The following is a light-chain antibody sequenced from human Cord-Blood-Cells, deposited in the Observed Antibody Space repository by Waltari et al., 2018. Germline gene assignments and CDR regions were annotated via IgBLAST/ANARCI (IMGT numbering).Light chain of an antibody. Sequence: EIVMTQSPATLSVSPGERATLSCRASQSVSSNFSWYQQKAGQAPRLLIYGASTRATGIPARFIGSWSGTECTLTISSLQSEDFAVYYCQQYNNWPRTFGQGTKLEIK. J-gene: IGKJ2*01. CDR3: QQYNNWPRT. CDR2: GAS. V-gene: IGKV3-15*01. CDR1: QSVSSN.